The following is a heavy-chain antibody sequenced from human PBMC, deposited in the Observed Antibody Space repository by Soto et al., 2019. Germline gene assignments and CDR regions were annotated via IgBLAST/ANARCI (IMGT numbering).Heavy chain of an antibody. V-gene: IGHV1-18*01. CDR1: GYTFTSYG. D-gene: IGHD3-10*01. J-gene: IGHJ3*02. Sequence: QVQLVQSGAEVKKPGASVKVSCKASGYTFTSYGISWVRQAPGQGLEWMGWISAYNGNTNYAQKFQGRVTMTTDTTTSTAYMELRSLSSVDTAVYYCARKMVRVAHGAFDIWGQGTMVTVSS. CDR2: ISAYNGNT. CDR3: ARKMVRVAHGAFDI.